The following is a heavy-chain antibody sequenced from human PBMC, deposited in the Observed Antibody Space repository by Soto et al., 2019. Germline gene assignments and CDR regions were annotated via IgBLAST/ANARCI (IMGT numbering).Heavy chain of an antibody. CDR3: SRVGGSTWH. V-gene: IGHV3-74*01. D-gene: IGHD1-26*01. CDR2: INSDGSST. CDR1: GFTFSSYW. Sequence: GGSLRLSCAASGFTFSSYWMHWVRQAPGKGLVWVSRINSDGSSTNYADFVKGRFAISRDNAKNTLYLQMNSLRVEDTAVYYCSRVGGSTWHWGQGTLVTAPQ. J-gene: IGHJ4*02.